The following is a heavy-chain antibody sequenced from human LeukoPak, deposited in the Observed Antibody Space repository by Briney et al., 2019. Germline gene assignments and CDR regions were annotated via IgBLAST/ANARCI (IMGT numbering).Heavy chain of an antibody. CDR3: ARGGYFDL. Sequence: SETLSLTCADYGGSFSGYYWSWIRQPPGKGLEWIGEINHSGSTNYNPFLKSQVTISVDTSKNQFSLKLSSVTAADTAVYYCARGGYFDLWGRGTLVTVSS. J-gene: IGHJ2*01. CDR2: INHSGST. CDR1: GGSFSGYY. V-gene: IGHV4-34*01.